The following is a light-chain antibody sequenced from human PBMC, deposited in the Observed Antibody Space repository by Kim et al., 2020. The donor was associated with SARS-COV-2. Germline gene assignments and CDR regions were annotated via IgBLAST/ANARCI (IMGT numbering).Light chain of an antibody. CDR1: DNIGTW. Sequence: SASVADRVMITCRASDNIGTWLAWYQQKPGRAPSLLIYLASTLESGVPSRFSGTGSGTEFSLSITSLQPDDFATYYCQHYSRFPYTFGQGTKLEI. CDR2: LAS. V-gene: IGKV1-5*03. CDR3: QHYSRFPYT. J-gene: IGKJ2*01.